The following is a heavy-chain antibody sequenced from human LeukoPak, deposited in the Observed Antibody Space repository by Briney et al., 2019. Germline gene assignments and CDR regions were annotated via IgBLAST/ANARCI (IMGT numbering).Heavy chain of an antibody. V-gene: IGHV4-39*01. J-gene: IGHJ4*02. D-gene: IGHD6-13*01. CDR3: ARQGSEQQLVLY. Sequence: PSETLSLTCTVSGGSISSSSYYWGWIRQPPGKGLEWIGSIYYSGSTYYNPSLKSRVTISVDTSKNQFSLKLSSVTAADTAVYYCARQGSEQQLVLYWGQGTLVTVSS. CDR2: IYYSGST. CDR1: GGSISSSSYY.